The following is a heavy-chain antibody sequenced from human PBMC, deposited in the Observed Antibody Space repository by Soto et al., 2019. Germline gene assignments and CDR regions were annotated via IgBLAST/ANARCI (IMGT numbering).Heavy chain of an antibody. CDR3: AKDITYDSSGYYRY. V-gene: IGHV3-23*01. CDR2: ISGSGGST. Sequence: SLRLSCAASGCTFSSYAMSWVRQAPGKGLEWVSAISGSGGSTYYADSVKGRFTISRDNSKNTLYLQMNSLRAEDTAVYYCAKDITYDSSGYYRYWGQGTLVTVSS. J-gene: IGHJ4*02. CDR1: GCTFSSYA. D-gene: IGHD3-22*01.